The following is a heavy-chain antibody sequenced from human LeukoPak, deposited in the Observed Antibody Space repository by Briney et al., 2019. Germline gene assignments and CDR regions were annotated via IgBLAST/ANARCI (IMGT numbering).Heavy chain of an antibody. CDR2: IRYDGSNK. CDR3: AKDPPSATVTLWGFDY. V-gene: IGHV3-30*02. CDR1: GFTCSSYG. Sequence: PGGSLRLSCAASGFTCSSYGMHWVRQAPGKGLEWVAFIRYDGSNKYYADSVKGRFTISRDNSKNTLYLQMNSLRAEDTAVYYCAKDPPSATVTLWGFDYWGQGTLVTVSS. D-gene: IGHD4-11*01. J-gene: IGHJ4*02.